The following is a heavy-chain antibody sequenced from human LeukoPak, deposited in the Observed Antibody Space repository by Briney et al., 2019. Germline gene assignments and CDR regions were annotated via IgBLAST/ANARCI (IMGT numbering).Heavy chain of an antibody. CDR2: INHSGST. V-gene: IGHV4-34*01. D-gene: IGHD2-2*01. Sequence: SETLSLTCAVYGGSFSGYYWSWIRQPPGKGLEWIGEINHSGSTNYNPSLESRVTISVDTSKNQFSLKLSSVTAADTAVYYCASRPNCSSTSCLTVDPWGQGTLVTVSS. CDR3: ASRPNCSSTSCLTVDP. J-gene: IGHJ5*02. CDR1: GGSFSGYY.